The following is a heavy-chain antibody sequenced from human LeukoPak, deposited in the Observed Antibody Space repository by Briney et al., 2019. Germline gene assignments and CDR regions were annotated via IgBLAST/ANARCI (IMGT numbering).Heavy chain of an antibody. D-gene: IGHD5-12*01. CDR3: ARLVATIEEGYYFDY. V-gene: IGHV4-38-2*02. CDR2: IYHSGST. CDR1: GYSISSGYY. Sequence: PSETLSLTCTVSGYSISSGYYWGWIRQPPGKGLEWIGSIYHSGSTYYNPSLKSRVTISVDTSKNQFSLKLSSVTAADTAVYYCARLVATIEEGYYFDYWGQGTLVTVSS. J-gene: IGHJ4*02.